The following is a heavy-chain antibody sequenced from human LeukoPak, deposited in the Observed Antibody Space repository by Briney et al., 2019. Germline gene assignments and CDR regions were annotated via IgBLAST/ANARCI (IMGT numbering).Heavy chain of an antibody. CDR3: ARGRNNNNYYMDV. J-gene: IGHJ6*03. CDR2: MNPKSGNT. CDR1: GYTSTNYD. Sequence: ASVKVSCTASGYTSTNYDIHWVRQAPGQGLEWMGWMNPKSGNTAYGRKFQGRVTMTRNTSISTAYMELSTLRSEDTAVYFCARGRNNNNYYMDVWGKGTTVTV. D-gene: IGHD1/OR15-1a*01. V-gene: IGHV1-8*01.